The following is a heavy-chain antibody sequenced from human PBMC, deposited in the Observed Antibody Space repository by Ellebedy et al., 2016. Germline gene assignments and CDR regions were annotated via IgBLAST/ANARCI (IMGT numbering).Heavy chain of an antibody. J-gene: IGHJ4*02. CDR2: ISYDGSSK. D-gene: IGHD5-12*01. Sequence: GESLKISXAASGFTFNKYGIHWVRQAPGKGLEWVAVISYDGSSKKYANSVRGRFTISRDNSKNTLYLQMNSLRPEDTAVYYCARAANYDLDYWGQGTLVTVSS. CDR1: GFTFNKYG. CDR3: ARAANYDLDY. V-gene: IGHV3-30*03.